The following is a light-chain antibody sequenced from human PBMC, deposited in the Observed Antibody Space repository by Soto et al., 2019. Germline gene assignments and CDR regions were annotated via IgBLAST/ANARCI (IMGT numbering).Light chain of an antibody. Sequence: EMQVSRSPGSMTAAIGNSATRPGEASQDIDKFLNWFQQKPGKAPKLLIYDASNLETGVPSRFSACGSGTDFTFTISCLQPEDIAKYYCQQYDNLPRTFGQGT. CDR1: QDIDKF. V-gene: IGKV1-33*01. J-gene: IGKJ5*01. CDR2: DAS. CDR3: QQYDNLPRT.